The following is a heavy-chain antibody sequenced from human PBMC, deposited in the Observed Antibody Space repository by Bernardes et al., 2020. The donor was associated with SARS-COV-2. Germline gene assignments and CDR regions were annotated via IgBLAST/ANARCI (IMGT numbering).Heavy chain of an antibody. Sequence: VGSLLLSCAASGFTFRTSWMHWVRQAPGAGLVWVSRLDTDGRTTTYADSVKGRFTISRDNAKNTLYLRMNSLRAEDTAIYYCARSDFFDGSGYYFGHWGQGTLVTVSS. CDR3: ARSDFFDGSGYYFGH. D-gene: IGHD3-22*01. J-gene: IGHJ4*02. CDR2: LDTDGRTT. V-gene: IGHV3-74*01. CDR1: GFTFRTSW.